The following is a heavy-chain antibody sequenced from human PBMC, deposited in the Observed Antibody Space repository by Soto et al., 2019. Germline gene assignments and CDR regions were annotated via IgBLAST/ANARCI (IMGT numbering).Heavy chain of an antibody. V-gene: IGHV4-34*01. CDR2: INHSGST. CDR1: GGSFSGYY. CDR3: ARGKLKYDYIWGSYRSQSLDY. J-gene: IGHJ4*02. Sequence: SETLSLTCAVYGGSFSGYYWTWIRQPPGKGLEWIGEINHSGSTNYNPSLKSRVTISVDTSKNQFSLKLSSVTAADTAVYYCARGKLKYDYIWGSYRSQSLDYWGQGTLVTVSS. D-gene: IGHD3-16*02.